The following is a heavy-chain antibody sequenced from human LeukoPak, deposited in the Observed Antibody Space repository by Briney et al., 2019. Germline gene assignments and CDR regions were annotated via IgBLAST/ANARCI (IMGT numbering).Heavy chain of an antibody. CDR1: GGSISSGGYS. D-gene: IGHD3-10*01. CDR2: IYHSGST. Sequence: PSQTLSLTCAVSGGSISSGGYSWSWIRQPPGKGLEWIGYIYHSGSTYYNPSLKSRVTISVDTSKNQFSLKLSSVTAADTAVYYCARTLYYGSGSYHFDYWGQGTLVTVSS. J-gene: IGHJ4*02. CDR3: ARTLYYGSGSYHFDY. V-gene: IGHV4-30-2*05.